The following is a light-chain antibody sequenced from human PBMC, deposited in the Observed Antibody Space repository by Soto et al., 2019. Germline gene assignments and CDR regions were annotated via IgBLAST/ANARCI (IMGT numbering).Light chain of an antibody. V-gene: IGKV1-5*03. J-gene: IGKJ1*01. CDR1: QTISSW. CDR3: QHYNSYSEA. CDR2: KAS. Sequence: EIQMTPSPSTLAAAFGDRVTITCRAGQTISSWLAWYQQKPGKAPKLLIYKASTLKSGVPSRFRGSGSGTEFTLTISSLQPDDFETYYCQHYNSYSEAFGQGTKVDI.